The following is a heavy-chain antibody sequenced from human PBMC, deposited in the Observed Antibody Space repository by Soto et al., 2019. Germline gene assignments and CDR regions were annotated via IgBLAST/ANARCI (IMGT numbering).Heavy chain of an antibody. J-gene: IGHJ6*02. D-gene: IGHD3-22*01. CDR2: IYHSGST. V-gene: IGHV4-30-2*01. CDR3: ASLAGNYYDSSGYYLEGDYYYGMDV. Sequence: SETLSLTCAVSGGSISSGGYSWSWIRQPPGKGLEWIGYIYHSGSTYYNPSLKSRVTISVDRFKNQFSLKLSSVTAADTAVYYCASLAGNYYDSSGYYLEGDYYYGMDVWGQGTTVTVSS. CDR1: GGSISSGGYS.